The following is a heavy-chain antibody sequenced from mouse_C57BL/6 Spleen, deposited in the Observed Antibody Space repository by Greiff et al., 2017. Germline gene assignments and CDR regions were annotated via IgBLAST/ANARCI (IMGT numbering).Heavy chain of an antibody. CDR3: ARALRGARGY. CDR1: GFTFSDFY. J-gene: IGHJ4*01. D-gene: IGHD1-1*01. Sequence: EVMLVESGGGLVQSGRSLRLSCATSGFTFSDFYMEWVRQAPGKGLGWIAASRNKANDYTTEYSASVKGRFIVSRDTSQSILYLQMNALRAEDTAMYYCARALRGARGYWGQGTAVTVSS. CDR2: SRNKANDYTT. V-gene: IGHV7-1*01.